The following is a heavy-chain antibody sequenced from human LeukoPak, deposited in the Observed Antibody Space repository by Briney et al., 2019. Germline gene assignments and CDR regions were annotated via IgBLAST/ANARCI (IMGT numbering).Heavy chain of an antibody. Sequence: GGSLRLSCAASGFTFSSYAMHWVRQAPGKGLEGVAVISYDGSNKYYADSVKGRFTISRDNSKNTLYLQMNSLRAEDTAVYYCARKLPGVDPYGMDVWGQGTMVTVSS. CDR1: GFTFSSYA. CDR3: ARKLPGVDPYGMDV. V-gene: IGHV3-30-3*01. CDR2: ISYDGSNK. J-gene: IGHJ6*02. D-gene: IGHD4-23*01.